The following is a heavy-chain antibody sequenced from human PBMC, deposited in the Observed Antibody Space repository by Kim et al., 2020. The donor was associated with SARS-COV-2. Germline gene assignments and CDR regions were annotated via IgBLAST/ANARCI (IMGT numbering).Heavy chain of an antibody. V-gene: IGHV3-7*01. CDR1: GFTFTNYW. J-gene: IGHJ4*02. D-gene: IGHD6-6*01. Sequence: GGSLRLSCAASGFTFTNYWMSWVRQSPGKGLEWVANINQDGSVKYYVDSLKGRFTFSRDNAKNSLSLQMNSLRDDDTAVYHCARRRYSSASFDYWSQETL. CDR2: INQDGSVK. CDR3: ARRRYSSASFDY.